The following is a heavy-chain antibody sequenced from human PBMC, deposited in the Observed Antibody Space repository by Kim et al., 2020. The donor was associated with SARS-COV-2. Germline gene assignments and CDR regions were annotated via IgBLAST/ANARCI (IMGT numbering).Heavy chain of an antibody. J-gene: IGHJ4*02. Sequence: GGSLRLSCAASGFTFSSYEMNWVRQAPGKGLEWVSYISSSGSTIYYADSVKGRFTISRDNAKNSLYLQMNSLRAEDTAVYYCAREDPITGTTFALDYWGQGTLVTVSS. CDR2: ISSSGSTI. CDR3: AREDPITGTTFALDY. D-gene: IGHD1-7*01. V-gene: IGHV3-48*03. CDR1: GFTFSSYE.